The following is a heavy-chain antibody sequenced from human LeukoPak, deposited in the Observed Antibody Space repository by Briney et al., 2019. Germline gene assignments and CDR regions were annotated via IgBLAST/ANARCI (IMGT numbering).Heavy chain of an antibody. D-gene: IGHD6-6*01. CDR2: IGVAGDT. V-gene: IGHV3-13*04. CDR1: GFAFSTYD. CDR3: ARGFVHAFDI. Sequence: PGGSLRLSCAASGFAFSTYDMHWGRQATGKGLEWVSAIGVAGDTYYPGSVKGLFTISRENAKNSLYLQMNSLRAGDTAVYYCARGFVHAFDIWRQGTMVTVSS. J-gene: IGHJ3*02.